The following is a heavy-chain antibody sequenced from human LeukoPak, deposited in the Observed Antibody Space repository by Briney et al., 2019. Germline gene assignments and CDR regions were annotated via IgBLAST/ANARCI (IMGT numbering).Heavy chain of an antibody. Sequence: ASVKVSCKASGYTFTGYYMHWVRQAPGQGLEGMGWINPNSGGTNYAQKFQGRVTMTRDASISAAYMELSRLRSDDTPVYYCARASGQLFDYWGQGTLVTVSS. CDR2: INPNSGGT. V-gene: IGHV1-2*02. CDR1: GYTFTGYY. CDR3: ARASGQLFDY. D-gene: IGHD1-1*01. J-gene: IGHJ4*02.